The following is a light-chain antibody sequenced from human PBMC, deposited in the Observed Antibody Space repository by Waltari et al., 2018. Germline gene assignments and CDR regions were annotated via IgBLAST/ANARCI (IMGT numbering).Light chain of an antibody. CDR2: AAS. V-gene: IGKV1-9*01. Sequence: IQLTQSPSSLSASVGDRVTITCRARQGLSNYLAWYQQKPGTAPKILIYAASTLQSWVPSRFSCSGSGTDFTLTISSLQPEDFASYYCQQLNSYQWTFGQGTKVEIK. CDR1: QGLSNY. J-gene: IGKJ1*01. CDR3: QQLNSYQWT.